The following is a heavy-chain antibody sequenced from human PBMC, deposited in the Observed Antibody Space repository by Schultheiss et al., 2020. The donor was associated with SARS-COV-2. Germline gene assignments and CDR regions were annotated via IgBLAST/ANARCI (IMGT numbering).Heavy chain of an antibody. Sequence: ESLKISCAASGFTFSNAWMNWVRQAPGKGLEWVGEINHSGSINYNPPLKSRVTISVDTSKNQFSLKLNSVTAADTAVYYCARVVPAAPDYWGQGTLVTVSS. CDR3: ARVVPAAPDY. J-gene: IGHJ4*02. CDR1: GFTFSNAW. D-gene: IGHD2-2*01. V-gene: IGHV4-34*01. CDR2: INHSGSI.